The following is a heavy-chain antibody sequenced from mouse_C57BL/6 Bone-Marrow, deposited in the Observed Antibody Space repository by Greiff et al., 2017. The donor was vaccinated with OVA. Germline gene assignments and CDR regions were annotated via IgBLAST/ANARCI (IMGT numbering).Heavy chain of an antibody. CDR3: ASGEEG. CDR1: GYTFTSYY. CDR2: IYPRDGST. Sequence: QVQLQQSGPELVKPGASVKISCKASGYTFTSYYIHWVKQRPGQGLEWIGYIYPRDGSTNYNEKFKGRATLTADTSSSTAYMQLSSLTSEDSAVYFCASGEEGWGQGTSVTVSS. V-gene: IGHV1S12*01. J-gene: IGHJ4*01.